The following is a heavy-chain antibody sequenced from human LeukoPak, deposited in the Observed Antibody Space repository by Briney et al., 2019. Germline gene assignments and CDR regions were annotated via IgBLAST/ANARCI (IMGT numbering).Heavy chain of an antibody. Sequence: PSETLSLTCAVYGGSFSGYYWSWIRQPPGKGLEWIGEINHSGSTNYNPSLKSRVTISVDTSKNQFSLKLSSVTAADTAVYYCARARKYFDWLWDYWGQGTLVIVSS. CDR2: INHSGST. V-gene: IGHV4-34*01. J-gene: IGHJ4*02. CDR3: ARARKYFDWLWDY. CDR1: GGSFSGYY. D-gene: IGHD3-9*01.